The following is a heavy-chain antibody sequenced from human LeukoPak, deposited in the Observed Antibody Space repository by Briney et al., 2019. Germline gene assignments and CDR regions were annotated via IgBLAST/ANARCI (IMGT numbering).Heavy chain of an antibody. Sequence: MPGGSLRLSCAASGFTFSSYSMNWVRQAPGKGLEWVSSISSSSSYIYYADSVKGRFTISRDNAKNSLYLQMNSLRAEDTAVYYCARDHLAGIAAAPFDYWGQGTLVTVSS. CDR3: ARDHLAGIAAAPFDY. J-gene: IGHJ4*02. CDR2: ISSSSSYI. V-gene: IGHV3-21*01. CDR1: GFTFSSYS. D-gene: IGHD6-13*01.